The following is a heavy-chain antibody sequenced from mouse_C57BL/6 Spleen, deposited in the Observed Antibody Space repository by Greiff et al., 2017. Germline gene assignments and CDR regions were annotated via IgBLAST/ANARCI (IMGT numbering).Heavy chain of an antibody. J-gene: IGHJ4*01. CDR2: IDPNSGDT. V-gene: IGHV1-72*01. Sequence: QVQLQQPGAELVKPGASVKLSCKASGYTFTSYWMHWVKQRPGRGLEWIGRIDPNSGDTKYNEQFKSKATLTVDKPASPAYMQLSSLTSEDSAVYNCAREHYYGSRSAMDYWGQGTSVTVSS. CDR3: AREHYYGSRSAMDY. D-gene: IGHD1-1*01. CDR1: GYTFTSYW.